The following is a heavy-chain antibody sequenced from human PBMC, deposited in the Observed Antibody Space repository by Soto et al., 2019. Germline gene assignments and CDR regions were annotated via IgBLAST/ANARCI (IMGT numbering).Heavy chain of an antibody. Sequence: QVQLQESGPGLVKPSQTLSLTCTVSGASISSGGYYWSWIRQHPGKGLEWIGYIYYSGSTYYNPSLKSRATISADTSKTQFSLQLSSVTAADTAVYYCARDHEKKSSSTWYGVKYYFDFWGQGTLVTVSS. CDR3: ARDHEKKSSSTWYGVKYYFDF. V-gene: IGHV4-31*03. CDR1: GASISSGGYY. D-gene: IGHD6-13*01. CDR2: IYYSGST. J-gene: IGHJ4*02.